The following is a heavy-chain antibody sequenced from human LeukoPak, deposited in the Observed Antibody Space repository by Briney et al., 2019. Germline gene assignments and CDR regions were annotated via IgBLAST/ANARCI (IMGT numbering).Heavy chain of an antibody. CDR2: INPRGTST. CDR1: GYSFTCQY. Sequence: ASVRVSCKASGYSFTCQYMHWVRQAPGQGLEWMGLINPRGTSTIYAEKFQGRIIMTRDMSTTTDYMELSSLESDDTAVYYCARDNSMHERGWWFDPWGQGTLVTVSS. CDR3: ARDNSMHERGWWFDP. J-gene: IGHJ5*02. D-gene: IGHD4-23*01. V-gene: IGHV1-46*01.